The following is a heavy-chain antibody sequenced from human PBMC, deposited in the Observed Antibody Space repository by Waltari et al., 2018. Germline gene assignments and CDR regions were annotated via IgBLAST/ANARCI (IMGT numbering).Heavy chain of an antibody. CDR2: IGVDGSPI. CDR1: GFTIRGFS. D-gene: IGHD2-21*01. Sequence: LESGGGLTEPGDSLSLSCEASGFTIRGFSMDWVRQAPGKGPEWVAFIGVDGSPIYYADSVRGRFTISRDNAKNVVHLQMNNLRHEDTAVYYCARGYWENSFDLWGPGTTVTVSS. CDR3: ARGYWENSFDL. J-gene: IGHJ3*01. V-gene: IGHV3-48*02.